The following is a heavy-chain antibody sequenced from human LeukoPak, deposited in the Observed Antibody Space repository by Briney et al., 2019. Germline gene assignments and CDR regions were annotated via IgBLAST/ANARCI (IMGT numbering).Heavy chain of an antibody. D-gene: IGHD2-21*01. CDR3: ARDRNSVEAFYI. CDR1: GCSISSGDYY. J-gene: IGHJ3*02. Sequence: SETLSLTCTVSGCSISSGDYYWSWIRQPPGKGLEWNGYICYSGSTYYNPSLKSRVTITVDTSTNQFSLKLSSVTAADTAVYYCARDRNSVEAFYIWGQRKMVTVSS. V-gene: IGHV4-30-4*08. CDR2: ICYSGST.